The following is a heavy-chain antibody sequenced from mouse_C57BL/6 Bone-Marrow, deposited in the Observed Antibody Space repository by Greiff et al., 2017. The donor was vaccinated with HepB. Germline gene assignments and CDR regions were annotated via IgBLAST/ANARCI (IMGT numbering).Heavy chain of an antibody. D-gene: IGHD4-1*01. CDR1: GFTFSSYG. V-gene: IGHV5-6*01. CDR3: ARHALGLDY. J-gene: IGHJ2*01. CDR2: ISSGGSYT. Sequence: EVQLQQSGGDLVKPGGSLKLSCAASGFTFSSYGMSWVRQTPDKRLEWVATISSGGSYTYYPDSVKGRFTISRDNAKNTLYLQMSSLKSEDTAMYYCARHALGLDYWGQGTTLTVSS.